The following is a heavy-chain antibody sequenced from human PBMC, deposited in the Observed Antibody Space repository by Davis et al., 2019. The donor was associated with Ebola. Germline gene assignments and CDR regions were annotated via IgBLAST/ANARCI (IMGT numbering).Heavy chain of an antibody. CDR2: ISSSGSTI. J-gene: IGHJ4*02. D-gene: IGHD6-13*01. CDR1: GFTVSSNY. V-gene: IGHV3-11*01. CDR3: ARGGGSSWTRNSFDY. Sequence: AGSLTLSCAASGFTVSSNYMSWIRQAPGKGLEWVSYISSSGSTIYYADSVKGRFTISRDNAKNSLYLQMNSLRAEDTAVYYCARGGGSSWTRNSFDYWGQGTLVTVSS.